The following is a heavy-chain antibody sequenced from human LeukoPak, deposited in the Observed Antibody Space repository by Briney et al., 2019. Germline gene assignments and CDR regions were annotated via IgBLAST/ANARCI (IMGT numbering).Heavy chain of an antibody. V-gene: IGHV1-2*02. CDR3: ARGFYDYSNPGDY. CDR2: INPKSGST. J-gene: IGHJ4*02. Sequence: ASVKVSCEASGYTFTDYYIHWVRQAPGQGLEWMGWINPKSGSTNYAQKFQGRVTMTRDTSISTGYMEVSRLRPDDTAVFYCARGFYDYSNPGDYWGQGTLVTVSS. D-gene: IGHD4-11*01. CDR1: GYTFTDYY.